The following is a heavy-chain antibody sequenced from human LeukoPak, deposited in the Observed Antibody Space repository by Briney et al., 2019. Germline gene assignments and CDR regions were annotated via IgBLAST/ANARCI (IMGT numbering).Heavy chain of an antibody. CDR3: ARAGRKSRGVDLVRKKETGYYYYMDV. CDR2: IKQDGSEK. J-gene: IGHJ6*03. V-gene: IGHV3-7*01. Sequence: GGSLRLSCAASGFTFNSYWMNWVRQAPGKGLEWVANIKQDGSEKYYVDSVKGRFTISRDNAKNSLYLQMNSLRAEDTAVYYCARAGRKSRGVDLVRKKETGYYYYMDVWGKGTTVTVSS. D-gene: IGHD3-10*02. CDR1: GFTFNSYW.